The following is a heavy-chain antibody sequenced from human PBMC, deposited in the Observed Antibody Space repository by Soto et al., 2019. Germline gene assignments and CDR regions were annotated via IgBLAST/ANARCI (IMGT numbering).Heavy chain of an antibody. CDR1: GGSFSGYY. D-gene: IGHD6-13*01. CDR2: INQSGST. Sequence: QVQLQQWGAGLLKPSETLSLTCAVYGGSFSGYYWSWIRQPPGKGLEWIGEINQSGSTNYNPSLXXRXPISVDTSKNQFSLKLSSVTAADTAVYYCARTYSSSWSPFDYWGQGTLVTVSS. V-gene: IGHV4-34*01. J-gene: IGHJ4*02. CDR3: ARTYSSSWSPFDY.